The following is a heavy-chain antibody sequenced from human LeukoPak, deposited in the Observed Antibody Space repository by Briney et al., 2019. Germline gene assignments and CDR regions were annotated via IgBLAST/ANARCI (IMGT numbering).Heavy chain of an antibody. CDR2: INPNSGGT. CDR1: GYTFTGYY. V-gene: IGHV1-2*02. J-gene: IGHJ4*02. Sequence: ASVKVSCKASGYTFTGYYMHWVRQAPGQGLEWMGWINPNSGGTNYAQKFQGRVTMTRDTSISTAYMELSSLRSEDTAVYYCARGNGVAAATAIDYWGQGTLVTVSS. D-gene: IGHD6-13*01. CDR3: ARGNGVAAATAIDY.